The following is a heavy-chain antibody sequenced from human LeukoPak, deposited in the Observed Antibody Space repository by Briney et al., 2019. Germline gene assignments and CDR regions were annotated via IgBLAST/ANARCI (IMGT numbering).Heavy chain of an antibody. CDR1: RLTFSSYA. D-gene: IGHD2-8*01. CDR2: ISGSGGST. J-gene: IGHJ4*02. Sequence: PGGSLRLSCAASRLTFSSYAMSWVRQAPGKGLEWVSAISGSGGSTYYADSVKGRFTISRDNAKNSLYLQMNSPRAEDTAVYYCARGYCTNGVCYTLDYWGQGTLVTVSS. V-gene: IGHV3-23*01. CDR3: ARGYCTNGVCYTLDY.